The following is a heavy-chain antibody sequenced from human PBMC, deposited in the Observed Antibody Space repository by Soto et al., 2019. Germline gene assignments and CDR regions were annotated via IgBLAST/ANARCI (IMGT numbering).Heavy chain of an antibody. CDR3: AREAGPDRWFDP. J-gene: IGHJ5*02. D-gene: IGHD6-19*01. V-gene: IGHV4-4*07. Sequence: PSETLSLTCTVSGASISSYFWTWIRQPVGKGLDWIGRISTSGTTNYNPSLKSRVTMSVDTSKNHFSLNLSSVTAADTAVYYCAREAGPDRWFDPWGQGTLVTVSS. CDR2: ISTSGTT. CDR1: GASISSYF.